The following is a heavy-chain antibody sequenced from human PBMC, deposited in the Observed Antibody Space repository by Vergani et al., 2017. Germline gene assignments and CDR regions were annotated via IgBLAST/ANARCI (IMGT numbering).Heavy chain of an antibody. V-gene: IGHV4-39*07. CDR1: GGSISSSTYS. D-gene: IGHD4-11*01. CDR2: IHYSGST. J-gene: IGHJ4*02. CDR3: ASLATVTTYFDC. Sequence: QLQLQESGPGLVKPSETLSLTCTVSGGSISSSTYSWGWFRQPPGKGLEWIGSIHYSGSTYYNPSLKSRVTISVDTSKNQISLRLSSVAAADTAVYYCASLATVTTYFDCWGQGTLVAVSS.